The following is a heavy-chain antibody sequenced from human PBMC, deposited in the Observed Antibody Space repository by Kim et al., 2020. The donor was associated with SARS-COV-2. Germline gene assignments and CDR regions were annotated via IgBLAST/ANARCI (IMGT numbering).Heavy chain of an antibody. Sequence: GESLKISCKGSGYSFTSYWISWVRQMPGKGLEWMGRIDPSDSYTNYSPSFQGHVTISADKSISTAYLQWSSLKASDTAMYYCVYGDRDITDYWGQGTLVTVSS. D-gene: IGHD4-17*01. CDR1: GYSFTSYW. V-gene: IGHV5-10-1*01. CDR2: IDPSDSYT. J-gene: IGHJ4*02. CDR3: VYGDRDITDY.